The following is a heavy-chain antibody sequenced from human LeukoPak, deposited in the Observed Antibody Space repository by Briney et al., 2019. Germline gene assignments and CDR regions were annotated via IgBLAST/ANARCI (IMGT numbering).Heavy chain of an antibody. CDR2: IYYSGST. D-gene: IGHD6-13*01. CDR1: GGSISSYY. J-gene: IGHJ3*02. V-gene: IGHV4-59*08. Sequence: SETLSLTCTVSGGSISSYYWSWIRQPPGKGLEWIGYIYYSGSTNYNPSLKSRVTISVDTSKNQFSLRLSSVTAADTAVYYCARHEYSSSWYGAFDIWGQGTMVTVSS. CDR3: ARHEYSSSWYGAFDI.